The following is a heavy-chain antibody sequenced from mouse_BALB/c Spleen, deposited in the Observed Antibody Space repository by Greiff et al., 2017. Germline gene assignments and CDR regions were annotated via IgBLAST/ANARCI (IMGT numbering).Heavy chain of an antibody. D-gene: IGHD1-2*01. Sequence: VQLQQSGPELVKPGASVKMSCKASGYTFTSYVMHWVKQKPGQGLEWIGYINPYNDGTKYNEKFKGKATLTSDKSSSTAYMELSSLTSEDSAVYYCATYGPSLRGAMDYWGQGTSGTVTS. CDR3: ATYGPSLRGAMDY. V-gene: IGHV1-14*01. CDR2: INPYNDGT. J-gene: IGHJ4*01. CDR1: GYTFTSYV.